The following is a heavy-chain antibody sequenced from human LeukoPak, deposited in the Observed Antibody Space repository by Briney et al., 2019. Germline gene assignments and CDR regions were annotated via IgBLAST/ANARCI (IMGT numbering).Heavy chain of an antibody. Sequence: ASVKVSCKASGYTFTSYDINWARQATGQGLEWMGWMNPNSGNTGYAQKFQGRVTMTRNTSISTAYMELSSLRSEDTAVYYCARVRLYYYYMDVWGKGTTVTVSS. CDR2: MNPNSGNT. CDR1: GYTFTSYD. CDR3: ARVRLYYYYMDV. J-gene: IGHJ6*03. V-gene: IGHV1-8*01.